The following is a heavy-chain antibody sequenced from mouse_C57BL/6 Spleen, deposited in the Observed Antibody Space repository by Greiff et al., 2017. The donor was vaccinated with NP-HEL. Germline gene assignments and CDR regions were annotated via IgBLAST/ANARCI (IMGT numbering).Heavy chain of an antibody. D-gene: IGHD2-4*01. CDR1: GYTFTSYW. CDR3: ARSWGINYAMDY. Sequence: QVQLQQSGAELVKPGASVKMSCKASGYTFTSYWITWVKQRPGQGLEWIGDIYPGSGSTNYNEKFKSKATLTVDTSSSTAYMQLSSLTSEDSAVYYCARSWGINYAMDYWGQGTSVTVSS. V-gene: IGHV1-55*01. CDR2: IYPGSGST. J-gene: IGHJ4*01.